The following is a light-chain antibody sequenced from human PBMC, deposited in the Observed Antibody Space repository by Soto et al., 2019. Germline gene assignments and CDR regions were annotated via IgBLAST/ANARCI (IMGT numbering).Light chain of an antibody. CDR3: QQYNNYWT. CDR1: QGVRSD. J-gene: IGKJ1*01. V-gene: IGKV3D-15*01. CDR2: GAS. Sequence: EIVLTQSRATLSVSPGDRATISCRASQGVRSDLAWYRQKPGQAPRLLIYGASSRATGIPDRFSGSGSGTDFTLTISSLQPDDFATYYCQQYNNYWTFGQGTKVDI.